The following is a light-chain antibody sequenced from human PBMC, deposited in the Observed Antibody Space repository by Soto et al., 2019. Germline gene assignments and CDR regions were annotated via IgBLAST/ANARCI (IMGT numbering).Light chain of an antibody. CDR1: QTVSRY. CDR2: AAS. Sequence: DIQLTQSPSSLSASVGDTVTITCRAIQTVSRYLNWYQQKSGTAPKLLIYAASTLHTGVPSRFSGRGSGTDFTLTISCLQSEDFATYYCQQYYSYPITFGQGTRLEIK. V-gene: IGKV1-39*01. J-gene: IGKJ5*01. CDR3: QQYYSYPIT.